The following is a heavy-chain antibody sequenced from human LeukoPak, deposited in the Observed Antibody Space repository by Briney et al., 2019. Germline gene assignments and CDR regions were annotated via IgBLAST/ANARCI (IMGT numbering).Heavy chain of an antibody. D-gene: IGHD3-3*01. Sequence: SETLSLTCTVSGGSISSYYWSWIRQPPGKGLEWIGYIYYSGSTNYNPSLKSRVTISVDTSKNQFSLKLSSVTAADTAVYYCAREALPNYDFWSGYWADDAFDIWGQGTMVTVSS. CDR2: IYYSGST. CDR3: AREALPNYDFWSGYWADDAFDI. CDR1: GGSISSYY. J-gene: IGHJ3*02. V-gene: IGHV4-59*12.